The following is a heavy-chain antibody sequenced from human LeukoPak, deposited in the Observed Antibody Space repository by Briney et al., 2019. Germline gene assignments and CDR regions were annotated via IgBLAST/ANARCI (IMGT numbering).Heavy chain of an antibody. D-gene: IGHD6-19*01. CDR1: GFTFSSYA. V-gene: IGHV3-23*01. Sequence: GGSLRLSCAASGFTFSSYAVSWVRQAPGKGLEWVSAISGSGGGTYYADSVKSRFTISRDNSKNTLYLQMSSLSTEDTAVYYCAKTTTGYSSGRYPGWPVDYWGQGTLVSVSS. CDR2: ISGSGGGT. CDR3: AKTTTGYSSGRYPGWPVDY. J-gene: IGHJ4*02.